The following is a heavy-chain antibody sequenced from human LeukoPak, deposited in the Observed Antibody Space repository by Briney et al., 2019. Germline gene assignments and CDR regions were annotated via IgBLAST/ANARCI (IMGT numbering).Heavy chain of an antibody. CDR1: GFTFSSYA. V-gene: IGHV3-23*01. Sequence: GSLSLSFAASGFTFSSYAMSWVRPAPGKGLEWVSAISGSGGSTYYADSVKGRFTISRDNAKNSLYLQMNSLRAEDTAVYYCARELQVPFDYWGQGTLVTVSS. D-gene: IGHD4-11*01. J-gene: IGHJ4*02. CDR3: ARELQVPFDY. CDR2: ISGSGGST.